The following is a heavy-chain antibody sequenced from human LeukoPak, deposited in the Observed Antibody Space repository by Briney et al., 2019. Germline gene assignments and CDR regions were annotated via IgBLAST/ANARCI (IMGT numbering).Heavy chain of an antibody. CDR1: GNYW. CDR2: INSDGSWT. V-gene: IGHV3-74*01. Sequence: QTGGSLRLSCAASGNYWMHWVRQAPGKGLVWVSHINSDGSWTSYADSVKGRFTISKDNAKNTAYLQMNNLRAEDTAVYYCVSFYETYWGRGTLVTVSS. J-gene: IGHJ4*02. CDR3: VSFYETY. D-gene: IGHD2-2*01.